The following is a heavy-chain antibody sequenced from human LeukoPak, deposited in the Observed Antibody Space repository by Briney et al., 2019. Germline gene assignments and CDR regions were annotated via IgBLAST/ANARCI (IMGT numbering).Heavy chain of an antibody. J-gene: IGHJ5*02. Sequence: SETLSLTCGVSGGSITTTNFWRWVRQPPGGGLEWIGEISLRGRTQHNPSLKSRVNISIDEPKNHLYLSLASVTAADTAVYYCSRESGPYCPFGHWGQGTLVAVTS. CDR2: ISLRGRT. D-gene: IGHD1-26*01. V-gene: IGHV4-4*02. CDR1: GGSITTTNF. CDR3: SRESGPYCPFGH.